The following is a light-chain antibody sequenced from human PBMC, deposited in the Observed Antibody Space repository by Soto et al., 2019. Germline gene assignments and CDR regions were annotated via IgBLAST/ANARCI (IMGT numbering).Light chain of an antibody. CDR2: DVN. J-gene: IGLJ2*01. CDR1: RSDIGAYNF. Sequence: QSALTQPASVSGSPGQSITISCTGTRSDIGAYNFVSWYQQHPGEVPKLMLYDVNVRPSGVSNRFSGSKSGNTASLTISGLQAEDDADYYCTSWTTSTTMIFGGGTQLTVL. V-gene: IGLV2-14*03. CDR3: TSWTTSTTMI.